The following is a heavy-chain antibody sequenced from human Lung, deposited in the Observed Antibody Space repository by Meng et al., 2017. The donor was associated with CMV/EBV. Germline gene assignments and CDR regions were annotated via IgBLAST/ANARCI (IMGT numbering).Heavy chain of an antibody. D-gene: IGHD3-3*01. V-gene: IGHV2-5*01. CDR3: ASLGNHYDFFAAYWQNRIDP. CDR1: GFSLTTKGVG. Sequence: SGPTLVKPTQTLTLTCTFSGFSLTTKGVGVGWIRQPPGKALEWLAHIYWNVDKRYNPSLRSRLTIAKDTPRNQVVLIMTNLDPEDTATYYCASLGNHYDFFAAYWQNRIDPWGQGTLVTVSS. CDR2: IYWNVDK. J-gene: IGHJ5*02.